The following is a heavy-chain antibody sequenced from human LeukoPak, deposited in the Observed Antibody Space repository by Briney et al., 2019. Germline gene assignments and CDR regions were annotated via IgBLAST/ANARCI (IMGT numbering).Heavy chain of an antibody. CDR1: GGSISSGNYY. CDR2: IYHSGST. Sequence: KTSETLSLTCTVSGGSISSGNYYWSWVRQPPRKGLEWIGSIYHSGSTYYNPSLKSRVTISVDTSKNQFSLKLSSVTAADTAVYYCASQTGVQAADYWGQGALVTVSS. J-gene: IGHJ4*02. CDR3: ASQTGVQAADY. D-gene: IGHD1-1*01. V-gene: IGHV4-39*07.